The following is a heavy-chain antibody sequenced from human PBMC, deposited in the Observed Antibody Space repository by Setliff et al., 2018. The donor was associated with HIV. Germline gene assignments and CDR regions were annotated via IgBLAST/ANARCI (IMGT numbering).Heavy chain of an antibody. CDR3: ARHVVVFGVVIIVDYYMDV. J-gene: IGHJ6*03. CDR1: GGSISSGGYY. D-gene: IGHD3-3*01. CDR2: IYYSGST. V-gene: IGHV4-39*01. Sequence: PSETLSLTCTVSGGSISSGGYYWGWIRQPPGKGLEWIGSIYYSGSTYYNPSLKSRVTISVDTSKNQFSLKLSSVTAADTAVYYCARHVVVFGVVIIVDYYMDVWGKGTTVTVSS.